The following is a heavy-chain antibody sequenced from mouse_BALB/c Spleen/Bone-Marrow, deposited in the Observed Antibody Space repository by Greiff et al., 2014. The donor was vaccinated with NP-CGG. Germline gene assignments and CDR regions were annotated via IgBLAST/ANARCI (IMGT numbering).Heavy chain of an antibody. Sequence: QVQLQQSGPELVRPGVSVKISCKGSGYTFTDYAMHWVKQSHAKSLEWIGVISTYSGNTNYNQKFKGKATMTVDKSSSTAYMDLARLTSEDSAIYYCARYGYGSSYYAMDYWGQGTSVTVSS. D-gene: IGHD1-1*01. CDR3: ARYGYGSSYYAMDY. CDR1: GYTFTDYA. V-gene: IGHV1-67*01. CDR2: ISTYSGNT. J-gene: IGHJ4*01.